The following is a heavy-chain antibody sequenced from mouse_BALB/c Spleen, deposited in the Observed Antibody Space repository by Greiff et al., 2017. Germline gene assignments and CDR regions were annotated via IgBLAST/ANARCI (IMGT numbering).Heavy chain of an antibody. J-gene: IGHJ4*01. CDR3: ARQDDDYAMDY. V-gene: IGHV5-12-1*01. D-gene: IGHD2-12*01. CDR1: GFAFSSYD. Sequence: DVKLVESGGGLVKPGGSLKLSCAASGFAFSSYDMSWVRQTPEKRLEWVAYISSGCGSTYYPDTVKGRFTISRDNAKNTLYLQMSSLKSEDTAMYYCARQDDDYAMDYWGQGTSVTVSS. CDR2: ISSGCGST.